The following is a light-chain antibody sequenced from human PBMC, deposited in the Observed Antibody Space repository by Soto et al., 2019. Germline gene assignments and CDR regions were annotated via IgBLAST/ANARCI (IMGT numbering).Light chain of an antibody. Sequence: DIQMTLSPSTLAASVGYRVTITCRASQGISSYLVWYQQKPGKAPKLLIYAASTLQSGVPSRFSGSRSGTAFTPTTISLQPEDFASYYCLQDYGDSWTFGQGTKVDIK. CDR2: AAS. V-gene: IGKV1-9*01. CDR3: LQDYGDSWT. J-gene: IGKJ1*01. CDR1: QGISSY.